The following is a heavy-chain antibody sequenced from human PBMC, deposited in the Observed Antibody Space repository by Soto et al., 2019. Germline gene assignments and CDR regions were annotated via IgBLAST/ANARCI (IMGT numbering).Heavy chain of an antibody. CDR1: GFTFSSYS. D-gene: IGHD3-22*01. V-gene: IGHV3-21*01. Sequence: GGSLRLSCAASGFTFSSYSMNWVRQAPGKGLEWVSSISSSSSYIYYADSVKGRFTISRDNAKNSLYLQMNSLRAEDTAVYYCARDWPGDYYDSSGYYGYWGQGTLVTVSS. CDR2: ISSSSSYI. CDR3: ARDWPGDYYDSSGYYGY. J-gene: IGHJ4*02.